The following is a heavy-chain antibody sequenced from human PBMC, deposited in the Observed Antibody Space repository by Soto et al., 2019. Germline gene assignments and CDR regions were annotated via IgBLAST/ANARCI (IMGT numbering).Heavy chain of an antibody. D-gene: IGHD2-15*01. CDR2: IYYSGST. J-gene: IGHJ4*02. CDR1: GGSISNYY. CDR3: ARAGAATLSDY. Sequence: SETLSLTCTVSGGSISNYYCSWIRQPPGKGLEWIGYIYYSGSTNYNPSLKSRVTISVDTSKNQFSLNLSSVTAADTAVYYCARAGAATLSDYWGQGTLVTVS. V-gene: IGHV4-59*01.